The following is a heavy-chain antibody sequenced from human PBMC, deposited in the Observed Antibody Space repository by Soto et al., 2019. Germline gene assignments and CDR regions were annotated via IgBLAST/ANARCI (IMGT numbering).Heavy chain of an antibody. CDR2: LWSDGSNK. D-gene: IGHD2-2*02. Sequence: GGSLRLSCVACGFTFRSYGMNWVLQAPGKGPECVAVLWSDGSNKYHADSVKGRFTISRDNSKNTLYLQMDSLRAEDTAVYYCARDALGFCSSPSCYIYYGMDVWGQGTTVTVSS. V-gene: IGHV3-33*01. CDR1: GFTFRSYG. CDR3: ARDALGFCSSPSCYIYYGMDV. J-gene: IGHJ6*02.